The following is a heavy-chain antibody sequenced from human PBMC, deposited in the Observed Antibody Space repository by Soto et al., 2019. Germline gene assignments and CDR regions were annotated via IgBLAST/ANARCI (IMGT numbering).Heavy chain of an antibody. J-gene: IGHJ5*02. D-gene: IGHD6-13*01. CDR2: ISSNSAYI. CDR3: TRDASRDSSARGWFDP. V-gene: IGHV3-21*01. CDR1: GFTFSSYE. Sequence: GGSLRLSCAASGFTFSSYEMNWVRQAPGKGLEWVSTISSNSAYIYYTDALRGRFTISRDNAKNSLHLQMNSLRAEDTAVYYCTRDASRDSSARGWFDPWGPGTLVTVSS.